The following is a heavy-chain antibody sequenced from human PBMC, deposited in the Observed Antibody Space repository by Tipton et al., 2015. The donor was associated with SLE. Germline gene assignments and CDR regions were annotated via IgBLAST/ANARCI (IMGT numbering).Heavy chain of an antibody. J-gene: IGHJ3*02. D-gene: IGHD2-21*01. CDR3: ARGVGWGGPGGFAFDN. CDR1: GFTFSGPA. V-gene: IGHV3-73*01. CDR2: IRSKANSYAT. Sequence: QLVQSGGGLVKPGGSLRLSCAASGFTFSGPAMHWVRQASGKGLEWVGRIRSKANSYATAYAASVKGRFTISRDDSKNTAYLQMNTLRAEDTAVYYCARGVGWGGPGGFAFDNWGQGTMITVSS.